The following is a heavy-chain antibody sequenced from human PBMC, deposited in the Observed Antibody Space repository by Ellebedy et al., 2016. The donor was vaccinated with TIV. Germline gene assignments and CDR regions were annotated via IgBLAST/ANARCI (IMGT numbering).Heavy chain of an antibody. CDR2: ISSTGGTT. J-gene: IGHJ6*02. V-gene: IGHV3-48*03. CDR3: SSGNSRPYYYAMDV. Sequence: GGSLRLSCAASGFTFSTYEMNWVRQAPGKGPEWISYISSTGGTTHYADSVRGRFTSSRDNAKNALYLQMSSLRAEDTAVYYCSSGNSRPYYYAMDVWGQGTTVTVSS. D-gene: IGHD4-23*01. CDR1: GFTFSTYE.